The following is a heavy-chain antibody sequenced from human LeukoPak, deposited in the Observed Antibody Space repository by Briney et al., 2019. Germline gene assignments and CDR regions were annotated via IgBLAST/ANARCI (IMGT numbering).Heavy chain of an antibody. CDR3: TTAVYSSGWYVGYDAFDI. Sequence: GGSLRLSCAASGFTFSNAWMSWVRQAPGKGLEWVGRIKSKTDGGTTDYAAPVKGRFTISRDDSKNTLYLQMNSLKTEDTAVYYCTTAVYSSGWYVGYDAFDIWGQGTMVTVSS. CDR1: GFTFSNAW. CDR2: IKSKTDGGTT. J-gene: IGHJ3*02. V-gene: IGHV3-15*01. D-gene: IGHD6-19*01.